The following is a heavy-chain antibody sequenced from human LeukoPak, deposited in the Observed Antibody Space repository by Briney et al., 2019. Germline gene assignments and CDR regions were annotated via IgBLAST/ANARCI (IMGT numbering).Heavy chain of an antibody. CDR2: IIPILGIA. CDR3: ARGEEFGIAAAAPFDY. D-gene: IGHD6-13*01. Sequence: SVKVSCKASGGTFSSYAISRVRQAPGQGLEWMGRIIPILGIANYAQKFQGRVTITADKSTSTAYMELSSLRSEGTAVYYCARGEEFGIAAAAPFDYWGQGTLVTVSS. CDR1: GGTFSSYA. J-gene: IGHJ4*02. V-gene: IGHV1-69*04.